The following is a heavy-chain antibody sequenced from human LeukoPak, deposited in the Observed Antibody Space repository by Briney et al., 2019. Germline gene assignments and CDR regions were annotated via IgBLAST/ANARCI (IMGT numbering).Heavy chain of an antibody. Sequence: ASVKVSCKASGYTFTSYGISWVRQAPGQGLEWMGWISAYNGNTNYAQKLQGRVTMTTDTSTSTAYMELRSLRSDDTAVYYCARVPAYCSSTSCHDYWGQGTLDTVYS. CDR1: GYTFTSYG. CDR3: ARVPAYCSSTSCHDY. CDR2: ISAYNGNT. V-gene: IGHV1-18*01. D-gene: IGHD2-2*01. J-gene: IGHJ4*02.